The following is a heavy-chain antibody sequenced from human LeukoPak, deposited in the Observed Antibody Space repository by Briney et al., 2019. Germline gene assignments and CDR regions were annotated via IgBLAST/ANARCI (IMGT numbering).Heavy chain of an antibody. CDR3: AREDYYDSGSNDY. D-gene: IGHD3-22*01. CDR2: MNPNSGNT. Sequence: ASVKVSCKASGYTFTSYDINWVRQATGQGLEWMGWMNPNSGNTAYAQKFQGRVTITRNTSIGTAYMELSSLRSEDTAVYYCAREDYYDSGSNDYWGQGTLVTVSS. V-gene: IGHV1-8*03. CDR1: GYTFTSYD. J-gene: IGHJ4*02.